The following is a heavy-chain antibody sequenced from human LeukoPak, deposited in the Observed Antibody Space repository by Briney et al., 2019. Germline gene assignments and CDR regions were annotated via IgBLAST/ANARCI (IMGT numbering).Heavy chain of an antibody. Sequence: GGSLRLSCAASGFTFSSFAMSWVRQTPGKGLEWVSTISHDGGSTYFADSVKGRFTISRDNSKSTLYLQMNSLRAEDTALYFCAKDFSSGLFDYWGQRTLVAVSS. CDR1: GFTFSSFA. D-gene: IGHD6-19*01. CDR2: ISHDGGST. CDR3: AKDFSSGLFDY. J-gene: IGHJ4*02. V-gene: IGHV3-23*01.